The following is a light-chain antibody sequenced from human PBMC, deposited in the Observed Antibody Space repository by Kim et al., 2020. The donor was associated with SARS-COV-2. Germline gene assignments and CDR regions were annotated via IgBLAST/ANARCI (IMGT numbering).Light chain of an antibody. CDR2: DVS. Sequence: GQSITISCTGTSSDVGGYNYVSWYQQNPGKAPKLMIYDVSKRPSGVSNRFSGSKSGNTASLTISGLQAEEEADYYCSSYTSSSTWVFGGGTQLTVL. V-gene: IGLV2-14*03. CDR3: SSYTSSSTWV. J-gene: IGLJ3*02. CDR1: SSDVGGYNY.